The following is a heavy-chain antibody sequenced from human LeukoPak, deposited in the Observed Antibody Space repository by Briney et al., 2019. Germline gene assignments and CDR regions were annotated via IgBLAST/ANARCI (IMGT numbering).Heavy chain of an antibody. CDR1: GGTISGYY. CDR2: INYSGST. D-gene: IGHD6-19*01. Sequence: SETLSLTCTVSGGTISGYYWSWVRQPPGKGLEWIGYINYSGSTNNNPSLKSRVTISVDTSKNQISLKLSSVTAADTAVYYCAREGPNHSSGSMSYWGQGTLVTVSS. V-gene: IGHV4-59*01. CDR3: AREGPNHSSGSMSY. J-gene: IGHJ4*02.